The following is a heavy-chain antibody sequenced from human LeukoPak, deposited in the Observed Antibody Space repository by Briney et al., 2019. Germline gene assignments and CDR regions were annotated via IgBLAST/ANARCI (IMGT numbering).Heavy chain of an antibody. CDR2: IYPGDSDT. V-gene: IGHV5-51*01. Sequence: GESLKISCKGSGSSFTNYWIGWVRQMPGKSLEWMGIIYPGDSDTRYSPSFQGQVTISADKSITAAYLQWSSLKASDTAMYYCARHYTPHDAFDIWGPGTMVTVSS. CDR3: ARHYTPHDAFDI. J-gene: IGHJ3*02. CDR1: GSSFTNYW.